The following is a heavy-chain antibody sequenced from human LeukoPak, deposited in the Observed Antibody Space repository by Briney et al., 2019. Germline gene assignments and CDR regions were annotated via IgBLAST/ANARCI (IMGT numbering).Heavy chain of an antibody. CDR2: IYPGDSDT. CDR3: ARTNYYYGSGSYYNDYGMDV. J-gene: IGHJ6*04. CDR1: GYSFTSYW. D-gene: IGHD3-10*01. V-gene: IGHV5-51*01. Sequence: GESLKISCKGSGYSFTSYWIGWVRQMPGKGLEWMGIIYPGDSDTRYSPSFQGQVTISADKSISTAYLQWSSLKASDTAMYYCARTNYYYGSGSYYNDYGMDVWGKGTTVTVSS.